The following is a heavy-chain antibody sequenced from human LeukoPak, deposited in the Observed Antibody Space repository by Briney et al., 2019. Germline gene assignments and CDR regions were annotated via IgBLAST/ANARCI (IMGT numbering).Heavy chain of an antibody. V-gene: IGHV4-59*08. Sequence: PSETLSLTCTVSGGSISSYYWSWIRQPPGKGLEWIGYIYYSGSTNYNPSLKSRVTISVDTSKNQFSLKLSSVTAADTAVYYCARRKERSVSLDYWGQETLVTVSS. CDR3: ARRKERSVSLDY. CDR2: IYYSGST. D-gene: IGHD1-26*01. J-gene: IGHJ4*02. CDR1: GGSISSYY.